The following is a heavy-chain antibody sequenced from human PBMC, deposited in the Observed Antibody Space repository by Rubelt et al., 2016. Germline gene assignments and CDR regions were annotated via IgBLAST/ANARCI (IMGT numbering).Heavy chain of an antibody. CDR2: MNPNSGNT. V-gene: IGHV1-8*01. CDR1: GYTFTSYD. D-gene: IGHD4-17*01. Sequence: VKVSCKASGYTFTSYDINWVRQATGQGLEWMGWMNPNSGNTGYAQKFQGRVTITADKSTSTAYMELSSLRSEDTAVYYCAREHLYGDYDYWGQGTLVTVSS. CDR3: AREHLYGDYDY. J-gene: IGHJ4*02.